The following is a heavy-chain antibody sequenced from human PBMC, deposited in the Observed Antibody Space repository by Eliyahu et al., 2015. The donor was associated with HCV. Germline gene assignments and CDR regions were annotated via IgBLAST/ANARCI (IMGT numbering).Heavy chain of an antibody. Sequence: EVQLVESGGGLVQXGGSLXLXCAAXGFTFXDHYMDWVRXAPGKGREWVGRTRNKANSYTTEYAASVKGRFTVSRDDSKNSMYLQMNSLKTEDTAVYYCTAAIRFYGMDVWGQGTTVTVSS. J-gene: IGHJ6*02. D-gene: IGHD2-2*02. V-gene: IGHV3-72*01. CDR3: TAAIRFYGMDV. CDR2: TRNKANSYTT. CDR1: GFTFXDHY.